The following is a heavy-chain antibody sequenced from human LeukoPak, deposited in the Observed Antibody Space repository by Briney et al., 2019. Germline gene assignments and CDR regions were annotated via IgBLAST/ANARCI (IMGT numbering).Heavy chain of an antibody. J-gene: IGHJ4*02. CDR1: GGSISSSSYY. CDR2: IYYSGST. CDR3: ARTGTTGARGYFDY. V-gene: IGHV4-39*01. Sequence: SETLSLTCTVSGGSISSSSYYWGWIRQPPGKGLEWIGSIYYSGSTYYNPSLKSRVTISVDTSKNQFSLKLSSVTAADTAVYYCARTGTTGARGYFDYWGQGTLVTVSS. D-gene: IGHD1-1*01.